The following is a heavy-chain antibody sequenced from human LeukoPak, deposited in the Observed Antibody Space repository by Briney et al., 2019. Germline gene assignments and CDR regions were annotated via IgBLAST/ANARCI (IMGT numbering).Heavy chain of an antibody. Sequence: GGSLRLSCAASGFTFSSYEMNWVRQAPGKGLEWVSYISSSDSTIYYADSVKGRFTISRDNAKNSLYLQMNSLRAEDTAVYYCASMVRGVIYWGQGTLVTVSS. V-gene: IGHV3-48*03. CDR2: ISSSDSTI. CDR3: ASMVRGVIY. CDR1: GFTFSSYE. J-gene: IGHJ4*02. D-gene: IGHD3-10*01.